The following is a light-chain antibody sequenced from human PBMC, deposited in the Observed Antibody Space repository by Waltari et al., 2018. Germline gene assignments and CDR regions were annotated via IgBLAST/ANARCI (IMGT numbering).Light chain of an antibody. CDR2: WAS. CDR3: QQYYSPPWT. CDR1: QSVLYTSNNKNY. Sequence: DIVMTQSPDSLAVSLGERATINCKSSQSVLYTSNNKNYLAWYQQKPGQPPKLLFYWASTPESGVPDRFSGSGSGTDFTLTISGLQAEDVAVYYCQQYYSPPWTFGQGTQVEIK. J-gene: IGKJ1*01. V-gene: IGKV4-1*01.